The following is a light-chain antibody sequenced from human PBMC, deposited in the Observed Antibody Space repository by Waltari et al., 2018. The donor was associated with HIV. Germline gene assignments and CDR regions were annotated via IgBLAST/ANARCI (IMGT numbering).Light chain of an antibody. Sequence: SYALTQPPSVSVAPGKTARITCGGDNMGGKLLHGYQQKPGQAPVLVICYDRHRPPGIPERFSGSNSGNTATLTISRVEGGDEADYYCQVWVDSRDVAVIFGGGTKLTVL. J-gene: IGLJ2*01. CDR1: NMGGKL. CDR2: YDR. CDR3: QVWVDSRDVAVI. V-gene: IGLV3-21*04.